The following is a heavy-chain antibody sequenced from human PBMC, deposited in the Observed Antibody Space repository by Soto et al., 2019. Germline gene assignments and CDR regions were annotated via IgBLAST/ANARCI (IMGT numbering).Heavy chain of an antibody. CDR2: IIPILGIA. D-gene: IGHD6-6*01. CDR1: GGTFSSYA. Sequence: SVKVSCKASGGTFSSYAISWVRQAPGQGLEWMGRIIPILGIANYAQKFQGRVTITADKSTSTAYMELSSLRSEDTAVYYCARDLEYSSSDDYYYYYMDVWGKGTTVTVSS. J-gene: IGHJ6*03. CDR3: ARDLEYSSSDDYYYYYMDV. V-gene: IGHV1-69*04.